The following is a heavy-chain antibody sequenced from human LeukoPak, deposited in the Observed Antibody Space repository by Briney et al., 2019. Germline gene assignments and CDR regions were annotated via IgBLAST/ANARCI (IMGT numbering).Heavy chain of an antibody. CDR2: IYPGDSDT. D-gene: IGHD5-18*01. V-gene: IGHV5-51*01. CDR1: GYSFTNYW. Sequence: KCGKSLKISCKASGYSFTNYWISWVRQMPGKGLEWMGIIYPGDSDTRYSPSFQGLVTISADKSTSTTYLQWSSLKASDTAMYYCARRGYSFGYDYWGQGTLVTVSS. CDR3: ARRGYSFGYDY. J-gene: IGHJ4*02.